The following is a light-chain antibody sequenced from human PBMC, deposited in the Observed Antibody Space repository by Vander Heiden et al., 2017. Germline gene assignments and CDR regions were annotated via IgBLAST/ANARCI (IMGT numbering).Light chain of an antibody. CDR2: QDS. Sequence: SYELTQPPSVSVSPGQTASITCPGDKLGGKYSFWYQEKPGQSPVLVIYQDSKRPPGIPERFSGANSGNTATLTITGTQAMDGADYYCQAWDSSTVVFGGGTKLTVL. J-gene: IGLJ2*01. CDR1: KLGGKY. V-gene: IGLV3-1*01. CDR3: QAWDSSTVV.